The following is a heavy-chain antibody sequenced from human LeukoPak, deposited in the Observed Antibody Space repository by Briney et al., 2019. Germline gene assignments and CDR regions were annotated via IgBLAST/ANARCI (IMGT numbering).Heavy chain of an antibody. CDR2: LSPSGADT. CDR3: ARRAYNWGAFDI. V-gene: IGHV3-23*01. CDR1: GFTFTNYA. D-gene: IGHD5-24*01. J-gene: IGHJ3*02. Sequence: PGGALRLSCAASGFTFTNYALNRVRPAPGKGLEWVSTLSPSGADTYYADSVKGRFTISRDSSKNTLYLQMNSLRAEDTAVYYCARRAYNWGAFDIWGQGTLVTVSS.